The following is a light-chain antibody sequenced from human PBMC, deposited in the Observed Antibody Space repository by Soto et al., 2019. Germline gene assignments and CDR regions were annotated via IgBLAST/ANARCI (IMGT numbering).Light chain of an antibody. CDR3: QQYGRSPLT. CDR1: HIVTSNY. J-gene: IGKJ4*01. V-gene: IGKV3-20*01. CDR2: GAS. Sequence: EIVLTQSPGTLSLSPGDRATLSCRASHIVTSNYLAWYQQKPGQAPRLLFHGASSRATGIPDRFTGSGSGTDFTLTISRLEPEDFAVFYCQQYGRSPLTFGGGTKVDIK.